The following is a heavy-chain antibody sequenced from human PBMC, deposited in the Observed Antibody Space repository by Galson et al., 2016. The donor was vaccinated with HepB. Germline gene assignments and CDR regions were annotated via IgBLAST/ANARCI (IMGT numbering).Heavy chain of an antibody. CDR1: GFSFSDYY. D-gene: IGHD6-19*01. J-gene: IGHJ4*02. Sequence: SLRLSCAASGFSFSDYYMTWIRQAPGKGLEWVSYTSSSGSYNTNYADSVKGRFTISRDNAKNSLYLQMDSLRVEDTAVYYCARAASELDYWGQGTLVTVSS. CDR3: ARAASELDY. V-gene: IGHV3-11*05. CDR2: TSSSGSYNT.